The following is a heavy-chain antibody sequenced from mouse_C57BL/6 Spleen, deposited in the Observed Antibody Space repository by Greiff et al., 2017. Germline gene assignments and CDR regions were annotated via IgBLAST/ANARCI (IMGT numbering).Heavy chain of an antibody. CDR1: GFSLTSYG. J-gene: IGHJ4*01. D-gene: IGHD3-2*02. Sequence: QVQLQQSGPGLVQPSQSLSITCTVSGFSLTSYGVHWVRQSPGKGLEWLGVIWSGGSTDYNAAFISRLSISKDNSKSQVFFKMNSLQADDTAIYYCARPSTAQAKDGAMDYWGQGTSVTVSS. CDR3: ARPSTAQAKDGAMDY. CDR2: IWSGGST. V-gene: IGHV2-2*01.